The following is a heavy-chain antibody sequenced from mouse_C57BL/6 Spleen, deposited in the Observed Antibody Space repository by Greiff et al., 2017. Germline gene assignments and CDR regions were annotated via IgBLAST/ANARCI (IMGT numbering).Heavy chain of an antibody. Sequence: QVQLKESGAELVKPGASVKISCKASGYAFSSYWMNWVKQRPGKGLEWIGQIYPGDGDTNYNGQFKGKATLTADKSSSTAYMQLSSLASEDSAVYFCARGDYDPAWFAYWGQGTLVTVSA. V-gene: IGHV1-80*01. J-gene: IGHJ3*01. D-gene: IGHD2-4*01. CDR2: IYPGDGDT. CDR1: GYAFSSYW. CDR3: ARGDYDPAWFAY.